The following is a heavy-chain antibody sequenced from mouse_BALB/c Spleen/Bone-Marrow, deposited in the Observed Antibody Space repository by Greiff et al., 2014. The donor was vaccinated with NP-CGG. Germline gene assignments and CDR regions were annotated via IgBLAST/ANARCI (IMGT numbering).Heavy chain of an antibody. D-gene: IGHD1-2*01. CDR2: INPSNGDT. CDR3: TNYGYD. Sequence: QVQLQQSGAELMRPGASVKLSCKASGYTFTSYWMHWVKPRPGQGFEWIGEINPSNGDTNYNEKFKRKATLTVDKSSSTAYMQLSSLTSEDSAVYYCTNYGYDWGQGTALTVSS. CDR1: GYTFTSYW. J-gene: IGHJ2*01. V-gene: IGHV1S16*01.